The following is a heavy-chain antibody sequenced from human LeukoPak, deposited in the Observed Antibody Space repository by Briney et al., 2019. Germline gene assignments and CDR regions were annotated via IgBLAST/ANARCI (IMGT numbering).Heavy chain of an antibody. D-gene: IGHD1-26*01. CDR1: GFTFSSYA. V-gene: IGHV3-23*01. CDR2: ISGSGDST. J-gene: IGHJ4*02. CDR3: AKLVGASPSDY. Sequence: GGSLRLSCAASGFTFSSYAMTWVRQAPGKGLEWVSAISGSGDSTYYADSVKGRFTISRDNSKNTLYLQMNSLRAEDTAVYYCAKLVGASPSDYWGQGTLVTVSS.